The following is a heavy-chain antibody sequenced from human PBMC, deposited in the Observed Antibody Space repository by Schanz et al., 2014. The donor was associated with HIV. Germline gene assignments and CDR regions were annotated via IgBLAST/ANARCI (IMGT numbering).Heavy chain of an antibody. Sequence: QVQLQQWGAGLLKPSETLSLTCAVYGGSFSGYFWAWIRQPPGKGLEWIGEINHSGSTNYNPSLKSRFTISVDTSKNHFSLELTSVTAADTAVYYCAKLILFDNHDFWSGYPDWGQGTLVIVSS. CDR3: AKLILFDNHDFWSGYPD. V-gene: IGHV4-34*01. D-gene: IGHD3-3*01. CDR2: INHSGST. CDR1: GGSFSGYF. J-gene: IGHJ4*02.